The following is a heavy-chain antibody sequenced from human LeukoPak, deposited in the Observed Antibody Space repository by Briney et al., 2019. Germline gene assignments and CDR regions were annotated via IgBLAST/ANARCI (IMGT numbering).Heavy chain of an antibody. V-gene: IGHV4-39*07. Sequence: SETLSLTCTVSGGSISSSSYYWGWIRQPPGKGLEWIGSIYYSGSTYYNPSLKSRVTISVDTSKNQFSLKPSSVTAADTAVYYCARERLYDYVWGSYRLQRNPDAFDIWGQGTMVTVSS. CDR1: GGSISSSSYY. CDR3: ARERLYDYVWGSYRLQRNPDAFDI. CDR2: IYYSGST. D-gene: IGHD3-16*02. J-gene: IGHJ3*02.